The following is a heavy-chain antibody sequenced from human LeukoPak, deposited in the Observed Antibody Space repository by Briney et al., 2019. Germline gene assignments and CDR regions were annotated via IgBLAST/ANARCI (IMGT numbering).Heavy chain of an antibody. D-gene: IGHD3-3*01. J-gene: IGHJ5*02. V-gene: IGHV1-69*13. CDR3: ARGPEIVVSGTTFGAYKWFDP. CDR2: IMPIFGTA. Sequence: GASVKVSCKTSGGTFAKYPISWVRQAPGPGLEWMGGIMPIFGTANYAEKFQARVTITADESTSTVFMELRGLKSEDTAVYYCARGPEIVVSGTTFGAYKWFDPWGQGTLLTVSS. CDR1: GGTFAKYP.